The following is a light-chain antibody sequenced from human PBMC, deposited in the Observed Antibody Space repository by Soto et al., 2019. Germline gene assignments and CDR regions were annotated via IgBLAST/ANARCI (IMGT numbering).Light chain of an antibody. CDR3: QQNNNHTRP. CDR1: QDIRND. CDR2: GAS. Sequence: AIQVAQSPSSLSASVGDRVTIACRASQDIRNDLGWYQHKPGKAPKLLIYGASALHDGVPSRFSGSGSGTDFTLNISSMQLVDFAKYHRQQNNNHTRPSGKGTTVAIK. J-gene: IGKJ1*01. V-gene: IGKV1-6*01.